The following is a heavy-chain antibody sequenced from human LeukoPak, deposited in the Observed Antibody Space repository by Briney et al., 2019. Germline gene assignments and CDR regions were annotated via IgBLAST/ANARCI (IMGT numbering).Heavy chain of an antibody. J-gene: IGHJ4*02. V-gene: IGHV4-4*02. D-gene: IGHD1-26*01. Sequence: WETLTLTCGVSGGTISSTNWWSWVRQPPGQGLEWIGEISLSGVTNYNPSLKSRVTMSLDRSKNHLSLTLTSVTAADTAVYYCSRESGAFSPFGYWGQGTPASVSS. CDR2: ISLSGVT. CDR3: SRESGAFSPFGY. CDR1: GGTISSTNW.